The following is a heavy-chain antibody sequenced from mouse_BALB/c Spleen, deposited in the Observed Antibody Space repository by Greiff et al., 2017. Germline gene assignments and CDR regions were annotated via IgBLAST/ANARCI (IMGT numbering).Heavy chain of an antibody. J-gene: IGHJ1*01. CDR3: ARDYGSSTGYFDV. CDR1: GDSITSGY. D-gene: IGHD1-1*01. CDR2: ISYSGST. Sequence: VQLQQSGPSLVKPSQTLSLTCSVTGDSITSGYWNWIRKFPGNKLEYMGYISYSGSTYYNPSLKSRISITRDTSKNQYYLQLNSVTTEDTATYYCARDYGSSTGYFDVWGAGTTVTVSS. V-gene: IGHV3-8*02.